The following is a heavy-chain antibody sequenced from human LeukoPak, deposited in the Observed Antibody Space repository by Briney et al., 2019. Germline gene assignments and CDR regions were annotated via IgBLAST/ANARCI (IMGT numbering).Heavy chain of an antibody. CDR3: ARHGSPFLTLFY. CDR2: FFYGANT. J-gene: IGHJ4*02. D-gene: IGHD2/OR15-2a*01. V-gene: IGHV4-39*01. Sequence: SETLSLTCTVSGGALSSSTFYWGWIRQPPGKGLEWIGTFFYGANTYYNPSLKSRVTISVDTSKNQFSLKVNSVTAADTAVYYCARHGSPFLTLFYWGQGTLVTVSS. CDR1: GGALSSSTFY.